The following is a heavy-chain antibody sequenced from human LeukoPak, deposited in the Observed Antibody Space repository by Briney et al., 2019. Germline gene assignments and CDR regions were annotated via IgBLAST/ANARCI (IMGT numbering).Heavy chain of an antibody. CDR1: GGSISSGSYY. D-gene: IGHD3-10*01. Sequence: SETLSLTCTVSGGSISSGSYYWSWIRQPAGKGLEWIGRIYTSGSTNYNPSLKSRVTISVDTSKNQFSLKLSSVTAADTAVYYCARGRYYYGSGSYYKFVQKGYYFDYWGQGTLVTVSS. J-gene: IGHJ4*02. V-gene: IGHV4-61*02. CDR3: ARGRYYYGSGSYYKFVQKGYYFDY. CDR2: IYTSGST.